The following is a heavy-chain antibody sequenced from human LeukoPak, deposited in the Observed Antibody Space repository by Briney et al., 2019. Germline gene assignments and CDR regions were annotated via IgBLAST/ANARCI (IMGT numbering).Heavy chain of an antibody. D-gene: IGHD4-17*01. CDR1: GFTVSSNY. Sequence: GGSLRLSCAASGFTVSSNYMSWVRQAPGKGLEWVSVIYSGGSTYYADSVKGRFTISRHNTKNTLYLQMNSLRAEDTAVYYCARYGDYGSDAFDIWGQGTMVTVSS. J-gene: IGHJ3*02. V-gene: IGHV3-53*04. CDR2: IYSGGST. CDR3: ARYGDYGSDAFDI.